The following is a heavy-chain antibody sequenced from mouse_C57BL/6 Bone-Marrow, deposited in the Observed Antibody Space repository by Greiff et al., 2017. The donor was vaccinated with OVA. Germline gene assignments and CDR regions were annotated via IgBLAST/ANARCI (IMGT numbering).Heavy chain of an antibody. Sequence: QVQLQQSGAELVRPGASVKLSCKASGYTFTDSYISWVKQRPGQGLEWIARIYPGSGNIYYNEKFKGKATLTAEKSSSTAYMQLSSLTSDDSAVCVSERAGRLRDYFDYWGQGTTLTVSS. CDR1: GYTFTDSY. J-gene: IGHJ2*01. V-gene: IGHV1-76*01. CDR3: ERAGRLRDYFDY. D-gene: IGHD2-2*01. CDR2: IYPGSGNI.